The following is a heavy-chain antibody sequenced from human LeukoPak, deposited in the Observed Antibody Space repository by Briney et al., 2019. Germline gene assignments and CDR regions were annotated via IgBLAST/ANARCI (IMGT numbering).Heavy chain of an antibody. CDR3: ATYNIPHY. D-gene: IGHD1-1*01. CDR1: GFTFSSYW. Sequence: GGSLRLSCAASGFTFSSYWMAWVRQAPGKGLEWVANIKPDGSEGYYVDSLKGRFTISRDNAENSLFLQMNSLRAEDTAVYYCATYNIPHYWGQGTLVTVSS. J-gene: IGHJ4*02. V-gene: IGHV3-7*02. CDR2: IKPDGSEG.